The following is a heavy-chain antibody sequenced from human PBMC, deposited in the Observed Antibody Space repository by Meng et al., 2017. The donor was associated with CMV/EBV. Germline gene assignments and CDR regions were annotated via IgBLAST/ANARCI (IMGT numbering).Heavy chain of an antibody. CDR2: INHSGST. CDR1: GGSFSGYY. CDR3: ARGITTLGWFDP. J-gene: IGHJ5*02. D-gene: IGHD3-10*02. Sequence: GSLRLSCAVYGGSFSGYYWSWIRQPPGKGLEWIGEINHSGSTNYNPSLKSRVTISVDTSKNQFSLKLSSVTAANTAVYYCARGITTLGWFDPWGQGTLVTVSS. V-gene: IGHV4-34*01.